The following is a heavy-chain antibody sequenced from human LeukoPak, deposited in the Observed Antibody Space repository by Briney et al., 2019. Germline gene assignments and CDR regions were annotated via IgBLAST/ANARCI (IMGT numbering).Heavy chain of an antibody. CDR3: ARGAYYFDY. CDR1: GFTFSSNH. J-gene: IGHJ4*02. V-gene: IGHV3-53*01. CDR2: IYSGGNT. Sequence: GGSLRLSRADSGFTFSSNHINWVRQAPGKGLDWVSVIYSGGNTYYADSVKGRFTISRDNSKNTLYLQMNSLRAEDTAVYYCARGAYYFDYWGQGTLVTVSS. D-gene: IGHD3-16*01.